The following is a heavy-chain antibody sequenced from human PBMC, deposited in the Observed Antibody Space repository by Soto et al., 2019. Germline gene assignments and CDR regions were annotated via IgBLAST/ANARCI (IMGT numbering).Heavy chain of an antibody. Sequence: QVQLVESGGGVVQPGRSLRLSCAASGFTFSSYAMHWVRQAPGKGLEWVAVISYDGSNKYYADSVKGRFTISRDNSKNPLYLQMNSLRAEDTAVYYCARDRESYYDFWSGYYTGAFDYWGQGTLVTVSS. CDR3: ARDRESYYDFWSGYYTGAFDY. CDR2: ISYDGSNK. J-gene: IGHJ4*02. V-gene: IGHV3-30-3*01. D-gene: IGHD3-3*01. CDR1: GFTFSSYA.